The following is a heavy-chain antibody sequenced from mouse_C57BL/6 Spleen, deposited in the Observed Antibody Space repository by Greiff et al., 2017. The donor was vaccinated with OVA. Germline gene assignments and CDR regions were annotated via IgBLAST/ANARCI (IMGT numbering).Heavy chain of an antibody. CDR3: ARWDGSPYWYFDV. Sequence: VQLVESGAELVMPGASVKLSCKASGYTFTSYWMHWVKQRPGQGLEWIGEIDPSDSYTNYNQKFKGKSTLTVDKSSSTAYMQLSSLTSEDSAVYYCARWDGSPYWYFDVWGTGTTVTVSS. J-gene: IGHJ1*03. V-gene: IGHV1-69*01. CDR1: GYTFTSYW. CDR2: IDPSDSYT. D-gene: IGHD4-1*01.